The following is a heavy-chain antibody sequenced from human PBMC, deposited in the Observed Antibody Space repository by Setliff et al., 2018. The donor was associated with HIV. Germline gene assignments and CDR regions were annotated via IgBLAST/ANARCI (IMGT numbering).Heavy chain of an antibody. D-gene: IGHD5-12*01. V-gene: IGHV3-74*01. Sequence: GGSLRLSCAASGFTSGFAFSHYWMHWVRQVPGKGLVWVSRITNDVSATTYADFVKGRFTISRDNAKNMVYLQMNSLRAEDTAVYYCTTGPYNGYSDWGHGTAVTVSS. J-gene: IGHJ4*01. CDR2: ITNDVSAT. CDR1: GFAFSHYW. CDR3: TTGPYNGYSD.